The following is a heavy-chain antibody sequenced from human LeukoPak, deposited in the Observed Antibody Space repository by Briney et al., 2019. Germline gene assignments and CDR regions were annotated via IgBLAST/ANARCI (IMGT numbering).Heavy chain of an antibody. CDR3: ALAFDI. CDR2: IWYDGSYK. V-gene: IGHV3-33*01. CDR1: GFTFSSYG. Sequence: GGSLRISCAVSGFTFSSYGMHWVRQAPGKGLEWVAVIWYDGSYKYYADSVKGRFTISRDNSKNTLYLQMNSLRAEDTAVYYCALAFDIWGQGTMVTVSS. J-gene: IGHJ3*02.